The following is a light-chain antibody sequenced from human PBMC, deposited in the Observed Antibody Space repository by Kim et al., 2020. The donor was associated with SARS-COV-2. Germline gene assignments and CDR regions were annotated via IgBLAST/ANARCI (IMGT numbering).Light chain of an antibody. CDR1: QSVSSY. Sequence: PGERATLSCRASQSVSSYLAWYQQKPGQAPRLLIYDASNRATGIPARFSGSGSGTDFTLTISSLETEDFAVYYCQQRSNWPLTFGGGTKVDI. CDR3: QQRSNWPLT. CDR2: DAS. V-gene: IGKV3-11*01. J-gene: IGKJ4*01.